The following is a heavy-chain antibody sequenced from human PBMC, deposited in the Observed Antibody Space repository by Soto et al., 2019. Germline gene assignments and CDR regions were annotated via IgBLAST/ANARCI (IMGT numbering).Heavy chain of an antibody. CDR2: ISDNGGTT. J-gene: IGHJ6*03. CDR3: AKGPHSASGYYYMDV. CDR1: EFTFSNYA. D-gene: IGHD3-10*01. V-gene: IGHV3-23*01. Sequence: PGGSLRLACAASEFTFSNYAMSWVRQAPGKGLEWVSSISDNGGTTYYADSVKGRFTISRDNSKNTLYLQMNSLRAEDTAVYYCAKGPHSASGYYYMDVWGKGTTVTVSS.